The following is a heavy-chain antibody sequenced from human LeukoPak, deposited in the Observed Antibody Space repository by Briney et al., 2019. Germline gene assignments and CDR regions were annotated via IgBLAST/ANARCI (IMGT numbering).Heavy chain of an antibody. Sequence: GGSLRLSCAASGFTFSSYGMHWVRQAPGKGLGWVAFIRYDGSNKYYADSVKGRFTISRDNSKNSLYLQMNSLRAEDTAVYYCARDPDWDPYYYMDVWGKGTTVTVSS. V-gene: IGHV3-30*02. CDR1: GFTFSSYG. D-gene: IGHD1-14*01. CDR3: ARDPDWDPYYYMDV. CDR2: IRYDGSNK. J-gene: IGHJ6*03.